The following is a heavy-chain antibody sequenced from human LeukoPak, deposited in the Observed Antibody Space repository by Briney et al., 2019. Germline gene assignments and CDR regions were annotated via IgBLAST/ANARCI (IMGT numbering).Heavy chain of an antibody. V-gene: IGHV4-61*02. Sequence: SQTLSLTCTVSGGSISSGSYYWSWIRQPAGKGLEWIGRIYTSGSTNYNPSLKSRVTISVDTSKNQFSLKLSSVTAADTAVYYCARVRGEMATIFDYWGQGTLVTVSS. J-gene: IGHJ4*02. D-gene: IGHD5-24*01. CDR2: IYTSGST. CDR1: GGSISSGSYY. CDR3: ARVRGEMATIFDY.